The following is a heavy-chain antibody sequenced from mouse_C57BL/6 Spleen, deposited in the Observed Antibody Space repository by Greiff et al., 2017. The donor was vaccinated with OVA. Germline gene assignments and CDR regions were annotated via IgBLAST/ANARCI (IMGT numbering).Heavy chain of an antibody. CDR3: TTGGSSYAY. CDR2: IDPENGDT. V-gene: IGHV14-4*01. CDR1: GFNIKDDY. Sequence: EVQLQQSGAELVRPGVSVKLSCTASGFNIKDDYMHWVKQRPEQGLEWIGWIDPENGDTEYASKFQGKATITADTSSNTAYLQLSSLTSEDTAVYYCTTGGSSYAYWGQGTTLTVSS. D-gene: IGHD1-1*01. J-gene: IGHJ2*01.